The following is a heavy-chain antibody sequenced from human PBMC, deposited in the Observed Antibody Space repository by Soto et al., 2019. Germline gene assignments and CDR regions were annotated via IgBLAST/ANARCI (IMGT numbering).Heavy chain of an antibody. CDR2: FDPEAGEK. CDR1: GYTVSELS. J-gene: IGHJ4*02. D-gene: IGHD3-22*01. CDR3: ATLYDSSGYTRCFDY. Sequence: ASVKVSCKVSGYTVSELSMNWLRQGPGKALEWIGGFDPEAGEKIFSQKFQGRVITTEDTSTDFAYMELTSLTSDDTAVYYCATLYDSSGYTRCFDYWGQGTLVTVSS. V-gene: IGHV1-24*01.